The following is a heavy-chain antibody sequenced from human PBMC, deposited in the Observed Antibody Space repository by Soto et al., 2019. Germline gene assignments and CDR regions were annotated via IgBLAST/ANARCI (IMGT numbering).Heavy chain of an antibody. V-gene: IGHV1-58*02. CDR1: GFTFTNSA. CDR2: IVVGSGHT. Sequence: QMQLAQSGPEVKKPGTSVKVSCKASGFTFTNSAIQWVRQARGQRLEWMGWIVVGSGHTNYAQKFQERLTITRDMSTSTAYMEPSSLTLEDTAVYYCAAVQGGGATFHFWGPGTLVTVSS. J-gene: IGHJ4*02. CDR3: AAVQGGGATFHF. D-gene: IGHD1-26*01.